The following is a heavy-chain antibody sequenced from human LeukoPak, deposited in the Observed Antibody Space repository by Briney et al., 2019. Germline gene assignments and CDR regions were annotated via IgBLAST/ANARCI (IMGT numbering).Heavy chain of an antibody. CDR2: ISSSSSTI. D-gene: IGHD2-21*01. CDR1: GFTFSSYS. Sequence: GGSLRLSCAASGFTFSSYSMNWVRQAPGKGLEWVSYISSSSSTIYYADSVKGRFTISRDNAKNSLYLQMNSLRAEDTAVYYCARVHTSRRDDYWGQGTLVTVSS. J-gene: IGHJ4*02. CDR3: ARVHTSRRDDY. V-gene: IGHV3-48*01.